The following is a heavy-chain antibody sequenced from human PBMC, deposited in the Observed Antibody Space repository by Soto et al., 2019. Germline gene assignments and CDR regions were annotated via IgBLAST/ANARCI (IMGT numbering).Heavy chain of an antibody. D-gene: IGHD5-12*01. Sequence: GGSLRLSCAASGFTFSSYAMSWVRQAPGKGLEWVSAISGSGGSTYYADSVKGRFTISRDNSKNTLYLQMNSLRAEDTAVYYCAKDLRPYSGYDYEVVGSDYWGQGTLVTVSS. CDR1: GFTFSSYA. CDR3: AKDLRPYSGYDYEVVGSDY. J-gene: IGHJ4*02. V-gene: IGHV3-23*01. CDR2: ISGSGGST.